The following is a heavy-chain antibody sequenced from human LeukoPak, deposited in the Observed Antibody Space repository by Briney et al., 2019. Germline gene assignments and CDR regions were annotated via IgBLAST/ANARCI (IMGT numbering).Heavy chain of an antibody. CDR1: GFTFSTYY. CDR2: ISSSSSYI. Sequence: GGSLRLSCAASGFTFSTYYMTWVRQAPGKGLEWVSSISSSSSYIYYADSVKGRFTISRDNAKNSLYLQMNSLRAEDTAVYYCARGGVFGYWGQGTLVTVSS. J-gene: IGHJ4*02. V-gene: IGHV3-21*01. CDR3: ARGGVFGY. D-gene: IGHD3-10*01.